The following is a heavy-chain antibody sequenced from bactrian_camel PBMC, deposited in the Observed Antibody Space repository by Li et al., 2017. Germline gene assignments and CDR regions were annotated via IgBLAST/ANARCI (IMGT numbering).Heavy chain of an antibody. CDR2: IGSDGAT. J-gene: IGHJ4*01. D-gene: IGHD2*01. Sequence: QLVESGGGSVQAGGSLSLSCAASGYTHTTRCMGWFRQAPGKEREGVAAIGSDGATTYADSVKGRFTISKDNAKKTLYLQMNSLKPEDTAMYNCADSYVPISSAGYCYTSDYWGQGTQVTVS. CDR1: GYTHTTRC. CDR3: ADSYVPISSAGYCYTSDY. V-gene: IGHV3S53*01.